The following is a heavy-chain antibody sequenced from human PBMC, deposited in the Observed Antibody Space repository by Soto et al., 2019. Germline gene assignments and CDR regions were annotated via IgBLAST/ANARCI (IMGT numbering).Heavy chain of an antibody. V-gene: IGHV3-21*01. CDR3: ARVPYGGSYWREFDY. CDR2: IFISSSYI. CDR1: GFSFTTYS. J-gene: IGHJ4*02. D-gene: IGHD1-26*01. Sequence: GGSLRLSCAASGFSFTTYSMNWVRQAPGKGLEWVSSIFISSSYIYYADSVKGRFTISRDNAKNSLYLQMNSLRADDTAVYYCARVPYGGSYWREFDYWGQGTLVTVSS.